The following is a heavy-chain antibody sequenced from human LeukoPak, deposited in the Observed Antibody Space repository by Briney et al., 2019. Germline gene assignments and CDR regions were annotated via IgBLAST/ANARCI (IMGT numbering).Heavy chain of an antibody. Sequence: SVKVSCKASGGTFSSYAISWVRQAPGQGLAWMGGIIPIFGTANYAQKFQSRVTITADESTSTAYMELSSLRSEDTAVYYCARGGSGWYVDYWGQGTLVTVSS. V-gene: IGHV1-69*13. CDR3: ARGGSGWYVDY. CDR1: GGTFSSYA. J-gene: IGHJ4*02. CDR2: IIPIFGTA. D-gene: IGHD6-19*01.